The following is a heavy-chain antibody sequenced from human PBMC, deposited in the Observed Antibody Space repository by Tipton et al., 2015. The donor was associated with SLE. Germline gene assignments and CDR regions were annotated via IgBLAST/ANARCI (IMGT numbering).Heavy chain of an antibody. V-gene: IGHV4-39*07. Sequence: TLSLTCTVSGGSISSSSYYWGWIRQPPGKGLEWIGSIYYSGSTYYNPSLKSRVTISVDTSKNQFSLKLSSVTAADTAVYYCARDFWSGYAYFDYWGQGTLVTVSS. CDR2: IYYSGST. CDR3: ARDFWSGYAYFDY. J-gene: IGHJ4*02. CDR1: GGSISSSSYY. D-gene: IGHD3-3*01.